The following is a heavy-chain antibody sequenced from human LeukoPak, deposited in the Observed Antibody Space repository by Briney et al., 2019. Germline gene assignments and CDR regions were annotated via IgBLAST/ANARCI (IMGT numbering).Heavy chain of an antibody. D-gene: IGHD1-26*01. Sequence: GGSLRLSCAASGFTFSSYAMSWVRQAPGKGLEWVANIKKDGSEKNYVDSVKGRFTISRDNAKNSLYLQMNSLRAEDTAVYYCARVPSGSYRFDPWGQGTLVTVSS. CDR1: GFTFSSYA. CDR3: ARVPSGSYRFDP. CDR2: IKKDGSEK. J-gene: IGHJ5*02. V-gene: IGHV3-7*01.